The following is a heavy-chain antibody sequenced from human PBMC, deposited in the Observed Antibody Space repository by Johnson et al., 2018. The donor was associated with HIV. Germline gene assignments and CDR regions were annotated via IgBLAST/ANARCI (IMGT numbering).Heavy chain of an antibody. Sequence: HVQLVESGGGVVQPGRSLRLSCAASGFTFSSYAMHWVRQAPGKGLEWVAVISYDGSNKYYVDSVKGRFTISRDNAKNSLYLQMNSLRAEDTAVYYCARDPDVTPGAFDIWGQGTMVTVSS. J-gene: IGHJ3*02. D-gene: IGHD2-15*01. CDR2: ISYDGSNK. CDR3: ARDPDVTPGAFDI. V-gene: IGHV3-30-3*01. CDR1: GFTFSSYA.